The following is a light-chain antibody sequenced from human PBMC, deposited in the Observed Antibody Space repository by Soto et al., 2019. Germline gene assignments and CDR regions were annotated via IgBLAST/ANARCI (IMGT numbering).Light chain of an antibody. J-gene: IGLJ2*01. V-gene: IGLV2-23*02. CDR1: SSDVGSYNL. Sequence: QSALTQPASVSGSPGQSITISCTGTSSDVGSYNLVSWYQQHPDKAPKFIIYEVTKRPSGVSNRFSGSKSGNTASLTISGLQAEDEADYYCCSYAGASSVVFGGGTKLT. CDR3: CSYAGASSVV. CDR2: EVT.